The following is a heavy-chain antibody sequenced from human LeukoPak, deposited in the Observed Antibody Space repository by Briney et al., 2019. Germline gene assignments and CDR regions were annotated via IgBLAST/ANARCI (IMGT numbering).Heavy chain of an antibody. J-gene: IGHJ4*02. CDR1: GFTFSSYA. D-gene: IGHD1-26*01. Sequence: GGSLRLSCAASGFTFSSYAMRWVRQAPGKGLEWVSAISGSGGSTYYADSVKGRFTISRDNSKNTLYLQMNSLRAEDTAVYYCAKDLGGSYFYFDYWGQGTLVTASS. V-gene: IGHV3-23*01. CDR3: AKDLGGSYFYFDY. CDR2: ISGSGGST.